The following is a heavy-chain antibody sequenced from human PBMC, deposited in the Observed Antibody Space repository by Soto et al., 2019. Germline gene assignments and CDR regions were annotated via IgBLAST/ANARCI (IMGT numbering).Heavy chain of an antibody. J-gene: IGHJ4*02. Sequence: GAPVKVSCKAPGYTFTSYHMHWVRQAPGQGLEWMGIINPSGGSTSYAQKFQGRVTMTRDTSTSTVYMELSSLRSEDTAVYYCARGALRFLEWSTYFDYWGQGTLVTVSS. CDR1: GYTFTSYH. CDR2: INPSGGST. V-gene: IGHV1-46*03. D-gene: IGHD3-3*01. CDR3: ARGALRFLEWSTYFDY.